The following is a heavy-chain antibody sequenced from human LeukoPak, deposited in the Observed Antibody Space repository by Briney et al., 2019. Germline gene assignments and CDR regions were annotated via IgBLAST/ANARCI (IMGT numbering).Heavy chain of an antibody. D-gene: IGHD1-14*01. Sequence: GSLRLSCTASGLTFSTSGFDWVRQAPGKGLEWVASIGPTGSDRYHADSIKGRFTISRDNANNFLYLQMNSLRAEDTAVYYCATETNGRHYDYWGQGTLLTVSS. CDR3: ATETNGRHYDY. CDR1: GLTFSTSG. J-gene: IGHJ4*02. V-gene: IGHV3-21*06. CDR2: IGPTGSDR.